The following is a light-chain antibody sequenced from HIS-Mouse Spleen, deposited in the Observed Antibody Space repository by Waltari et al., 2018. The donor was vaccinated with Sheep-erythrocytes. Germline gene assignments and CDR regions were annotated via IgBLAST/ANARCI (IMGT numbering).Light chain of an antibody. J-gene: IGLJ1*01. CDR1: SSDVGGYNY. V-gene: IGLV2-11*01. Sequence: QSALTQPRSVSASPGHSVTIPCTGTSSDVGGYNYVSWYQQHPGKAPKLMIYHVSKRPSGVPDRFSGSKSGNTASLTISGLQAEDEADYYCCSYAGSYNHVFATGTKVTVL. CDR2: HVS. CDR3: CSYAGSYNHV.